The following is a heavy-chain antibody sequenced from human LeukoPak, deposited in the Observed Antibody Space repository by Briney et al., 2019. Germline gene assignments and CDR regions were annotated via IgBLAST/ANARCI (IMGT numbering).Heavy chain of an antibody. V-gene: IGHV3-48*01. CDR1: GFTFSSYS. Sequence: PGGSLRLSCGASGFTFSSYSMNWVRQAPGKGLEWVSYISSSSSTIYYADSVKGRFTISRDNAKNSLYLQMNSLRAEDTAVYYCARDLYRQLVPYYYYYMDVWGKGTTVTVSS. CDR2: ISSSSSTI. D-gene: IGHD6-6*01. J-gene: IGHJ6*03. CDR3: ARDLYRQLVPYYYYYMDV.